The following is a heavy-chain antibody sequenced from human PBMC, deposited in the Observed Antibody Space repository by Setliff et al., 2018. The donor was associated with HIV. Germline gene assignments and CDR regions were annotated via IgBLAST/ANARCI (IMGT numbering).Heavy chain of an antibody. D-gene: IGHD2-15*01. CDR3: ARGGGSLAATSSYHYVDV. Sequence: SETLSLTCTVSGGSISIGGYYWGWIRQHPGKGLEWIGYIYHNGSTYYNPSLKSRVIISVDTSKNQFSLKLSSVTAADPGVYYCARGGGSLAATSSYHYVDVWGKESTVTVS. CDR2: IYHNGST. V-gene: IGHV4-31*03. J-gene: IGHJ6*03. CDR1: GGSISIGGYY.